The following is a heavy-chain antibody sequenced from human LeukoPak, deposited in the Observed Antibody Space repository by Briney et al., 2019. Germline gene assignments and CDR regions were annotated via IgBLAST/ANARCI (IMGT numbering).Heavy chain of an antibody. Sequence: SETLSPTCTVSGGSISSSYYWGWIRQPPGKGLDWIGSIYYGGSTYYNPSLRSRVTTSVDTSKNQFSLKLTSATAADTAVYYCARHGNHYYGSGGFDYWGQGTLVTVSS. CDR2: IYYGGST. J-gene: IGHJ4*02. V-gene: IGHV4-39*01. CDR1: GGSISSSYY. CDR3: ARHGNHYYGSGGFDY. D-gene: IGHD3-10*01.